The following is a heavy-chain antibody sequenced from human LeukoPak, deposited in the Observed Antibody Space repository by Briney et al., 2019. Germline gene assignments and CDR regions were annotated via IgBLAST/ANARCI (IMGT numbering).Heavy chain of an antibody. CDR1: GFTFDDYA. J-gene: IGHJ3*02. CDR3: AKGVYDSCTDAFDI. V-gene: IGHV3-9*03. D-gene: IGHD3-22*01. CDR2: ISWNSGSR. Sequence: PGRSLRLSCAASGFTFDDYAMHWVRQAPGKGLEWISGISWNSGSRGYADSVKGRFTISRDNAKNSLYLQMNSLRAEDMALYYCAKGVYDSCTDAFDIWGQGTMVTVSS.